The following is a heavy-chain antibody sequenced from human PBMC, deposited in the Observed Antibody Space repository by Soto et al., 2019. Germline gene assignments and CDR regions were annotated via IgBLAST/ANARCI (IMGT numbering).Heavy chain of an antibody. CDR1: GGSFSGYY. J-gene: IGHJ4*01. D-gene: IGHD5-12*01. CDR3: ARLLTELPEVATITEFDY. V-gene: IGHV4-34*01. CDR2: INHSGST. Sequence: SENLSLTCAVYGGSFSGYYWSWIRQPPGKGLEWIGEINHSGSTNYNPSLKSRVTISVDTSKNQFSLKLSSVTAADTAVYYCARLLTELPEVATITEFDYWGHGTLVTVSS.